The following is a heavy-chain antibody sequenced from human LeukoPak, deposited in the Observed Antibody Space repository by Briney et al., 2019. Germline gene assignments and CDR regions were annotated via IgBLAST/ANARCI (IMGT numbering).Heavy chain of an antibody. CDR2: ISSSSSYI. D-gene: IGHD3-22*01. Sequence: GGSLRLSCAASGFTFSSYSMNWVRQAPGKGLEWVSSISSSSSYIYYADSVKGRFTISRDNAKNSLYLQMNSLRAEDTAVYYCARGEEGAYYYDSSGYPYAFDIWGQGTMVTVSS. J-gene: IGHJ3*02. CDR1: GFTFSSYS. V-gene: IGHV3-21*01. CDR3: ARGEEGAYYYDSSGYPYAFDI.